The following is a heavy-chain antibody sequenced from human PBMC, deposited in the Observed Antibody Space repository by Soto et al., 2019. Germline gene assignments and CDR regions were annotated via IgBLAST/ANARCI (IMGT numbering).Heavy chain of an antibody. CDR3: ARGEQYSGRIFDY. J-gene: IGHJ4*01. CDR1: GDSVSSNSAG. CDR2: TYYRSKWYY. Sequence: SQTLSLTCAITGDSVSSNSAGWSWVRQSPSRGLEWLGRTYYRSKWYYEYAVSVRGRITINPDTSKNQYSLQLNSVTPEDTAVYFCARGEQYSGRIFDYWGQGTMVTVS. D-gene: IGHD1-26*01. V-gene: IGHV6-1*01.